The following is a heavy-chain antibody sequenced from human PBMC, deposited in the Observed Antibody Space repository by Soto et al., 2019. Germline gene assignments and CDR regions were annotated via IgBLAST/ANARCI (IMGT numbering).Heavy chain of an antibody. CDR1: GFTFSGSA. CDR3: TRHRLELRGYYYYYGMDV. J-gene: IGHJ6*02. CDR2: IRSKANSYAT. Sequence: GGSLRLSCAASGFTFSGSAMHWVRQASGKGLEWVGRIRSKANSYATAYAASVKGRFTISRDDSKNTAYLQMNSLKTEDTAVYYCTRHRLELRGYYYYYGMDVWGQGTTVTVSS. D-gene: IGHD1-7*01. V-gene: IGHV3-73*01.